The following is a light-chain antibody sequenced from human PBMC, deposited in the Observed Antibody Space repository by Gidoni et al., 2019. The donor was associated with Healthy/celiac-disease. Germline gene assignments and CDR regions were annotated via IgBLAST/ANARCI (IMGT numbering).Light chain of an antibody. CDR3: QQYCSTPLT. Sequence: DIVLTQSPDSLAVSLGERAAVNCKSSQSVLYSSNNKNYLAWYQQKAGQPPKVLIYWASTREPGVPDRFSGSGSGTDFTLTSSSLQAEDVAVYYCQQYCSTPLTFGQGTKVEIK. V-gene: IGKV4-1*01. CDR1: QSVLYSSNNKNY. CDR2: WAS. J-gene: IGKJ1*01.